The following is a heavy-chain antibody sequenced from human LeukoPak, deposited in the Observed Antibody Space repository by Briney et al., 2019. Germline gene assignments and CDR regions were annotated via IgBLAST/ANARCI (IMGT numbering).Heavy chain of an antibody. V-gene: IGHV5-51*01. CDR1: GYSFTSYW. CDR3: ARPSRGGSSFDAFDI. Sequence: GESLKISCKGSGYSFTSYWIGWVRQMPGKGLEWMGIIYPGDSDTRYSPSFQGQVTISADKSISTAYLQWSSLKASDTAMYYCARPSRGGSSFDAFDIWGQGTMVTVSS. CDR2: IYPGDSDT. J-gene: IGHJ3*02. D-gene: IGHD6-13*01.